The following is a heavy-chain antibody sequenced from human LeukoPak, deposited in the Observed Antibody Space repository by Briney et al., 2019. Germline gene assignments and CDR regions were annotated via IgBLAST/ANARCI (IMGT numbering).Heavy chain of an antibody. D-gene: IGHD2-2*01. J-gene: IGHJ4*02. Sequence: GRSLRLSCAGSGFTFDDYAMQWVRRAPGKGLEWVSGISWNSGSIAYADSVKGRFTISRDNAKNSLYLQMNSLRAEDMALYYCAKASSTSPDYYFDYWGQGTLVTVSS. CDR3: AKASSTSPDYYFDY. CDR2: ISWNSGSI. V-gene: IGHV3-9*03. CDR1: GFTFDDYA.